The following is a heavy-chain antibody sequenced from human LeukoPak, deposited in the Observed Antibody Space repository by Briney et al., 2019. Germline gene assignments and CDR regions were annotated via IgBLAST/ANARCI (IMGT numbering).Heavy chain of an antibody. CDR3: ARDEVGSSEY. J-gene: IGHJ4*02. D-gene: IGHD3-10*01. CDR2: INQGGSET. Sequence: ETLSLTCAVYGGSFSGYYWSWLRQAPGKGLEWVANINQGGSETYYIDSVKGRFTISRDNAKNSLYLQMNSLRAEDTAVYFCARDEVGSSEYWGQGTLITVSS. V-gene: IGHV3-7*01. CDR1: GGSFSGYY.